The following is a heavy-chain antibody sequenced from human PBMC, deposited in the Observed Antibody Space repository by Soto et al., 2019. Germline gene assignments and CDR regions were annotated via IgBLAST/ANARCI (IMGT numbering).Heavy chain of an antibody. CDR2: INPNSGAT. CDR1: GYTFTDYY. V-gene: IGHV1-2*02. Sequence: ASVKVSCTASGYTFTDYYMHWVRQAPGQGLEWMGWINPNSGATSYAQRFQGRVTMTRDTSISTAYMELSRLTSDDTAVYYCAREGGDIVQMVYALPGYWGQGTLVTVSS. D-gene: IGHD2-8*01. CDR3: AREGGDIVQMVYALPGY. J-gene: IGHJ4*02.